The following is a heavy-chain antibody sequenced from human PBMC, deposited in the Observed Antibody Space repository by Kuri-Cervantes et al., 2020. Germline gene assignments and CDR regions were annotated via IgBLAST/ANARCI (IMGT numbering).Heavy chain of an antibody. CDR1: GFSLSTSGMC. V-gene: IGHV2-70*11. CDR3: ARITYYYGSGSSEEINYYYYGMDV. CDR2: IDWDDDK. Sequence: SGPTLVKPTQTLTLTCTFSGFSLSTSGMCVSWIRQPPGKALEWLARIDWDDDKYYSTSLKTRLTISKDTSKNQVVLTMTNMDPVDTATYYCARITYYYGSGSSEEINYYYYGMDVWGQGTTVTVSS. J-gene: IGHJ6*02. D-gene: IGHD3-10*01.